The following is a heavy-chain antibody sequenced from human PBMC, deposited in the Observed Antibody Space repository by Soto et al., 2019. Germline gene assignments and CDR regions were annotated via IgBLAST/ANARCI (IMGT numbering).Heavy chain of an antibody. CDR3: AKENIAVAGTNYYYGMDV. Sequence: GGSLRLSCAASGFTFSSYGMHWVRQAPGKGLEWVAVISYDGSNKYYADSVKGRFTISRDNSKNTLYLQMNSLRAEDTAVYYCAKENIAVAGTNYYYGMDVWGQGTTVTVS. CDR2: ISYDGSNK. V-gene: IGHV3-30*18. CDR1: GFTFSSYG. D-gene: IGHD6-19*01. J-gene: IGHJ6*02.